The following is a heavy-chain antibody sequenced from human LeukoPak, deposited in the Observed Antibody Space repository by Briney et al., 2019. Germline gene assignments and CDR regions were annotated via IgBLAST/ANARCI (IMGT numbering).Heavy chain of an antibody. CDR3: ALNYYSSESYSKPFDY. CDR2: IYSGGNT. J-gene: IGHJ4*02. V-gene: IGHV3-53*01. Sequence: GGSLRLSCAASGFTVSSNYMSWVRQAPGKGLEWVSVIYSGGNTYYADSVKGRFTISRDNSRNTLYLQMNSLRTEDTAVYYCALNYYSSESYSKPFDYWGQGTLVTVSS. D-gene: IGHD3-10*01. CDR1: GFTVSSNY.